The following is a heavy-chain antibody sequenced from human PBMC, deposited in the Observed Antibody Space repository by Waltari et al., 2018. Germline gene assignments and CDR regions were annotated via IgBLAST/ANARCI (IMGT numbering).Heavy chain of an antibody. CDR3: ARGGVITGTTSDY. CDR2: INAGNGNT. J-gene: IGHJ4*02. D-gene: IGHD1-7*01. CDR1: GYTFSSYA. Sequence: QVQLVQSGAEVKKPGASVKVSCKASGYTFSSYAMHWVCQAPGQRLEWMGWINAGNGNTKYSQKFQGRVTITRDTSASTAYMELSSLRSEDTAVYYCARGGVITGTTSDYWGQGTLVTVSS. V-gene: IGHV1-3*01.